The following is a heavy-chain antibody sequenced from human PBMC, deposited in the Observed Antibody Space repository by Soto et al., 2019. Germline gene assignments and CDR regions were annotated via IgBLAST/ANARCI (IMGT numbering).Heavy chain of an antibody. CDR2: IYKSTTT. J-gene: IGHJ5*01. V-gene: IGHV4-30-4*01. CDR1: GDSISTVDYF. CDR3: ARGRYCLTGRCFPNWFDS. Sequence: QVHLLESGPGLVKPSQTLSLTCSVSGDSISTVDYFWAWIRQPPGQALEYIGYIYKSTTTYYNPSFASRVAISLDTSKSQFSLNVTPVTAADTAVYFCARGRYCLTGRCFPNWFDSWGQGTLVTVSS. D-gene: IGHD2-15*01.